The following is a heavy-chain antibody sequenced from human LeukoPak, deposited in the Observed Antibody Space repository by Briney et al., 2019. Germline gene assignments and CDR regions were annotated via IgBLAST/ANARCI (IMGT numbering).Heavy chain of an antibody. J-gene: IGHJ6*02. CDR3: ARAGLRFLEWLPTPYYYGMDV. D-gene: IGHD3-3*01. CDR2: IYYSGST. Sequence: SETLSLTCTVSGGSISSYYWSWIRQPTGKGLEWIGYIYYSGSTNYNPSLKSRVTISVDTSKNQFSLKLSSVTAADTAVYYCARAGLRFLEWLPTPYYYGMDVWGQGTTVTVSS. V-gene: IGHV4-59*01. CDR1: GGSISSYY.